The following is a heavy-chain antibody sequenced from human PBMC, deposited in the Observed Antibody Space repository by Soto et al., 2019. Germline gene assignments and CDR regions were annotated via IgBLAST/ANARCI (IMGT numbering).Heavy chain of an antibody. Sequence: GGSLRLSCSASGFTFSSYSMHWVRQAPGKGLEYVSAISRNGRSTYYADSVKGRFTILRDNSKNRLSLQMSSLRVEDTAVYYSAKDQEGNYYDSSGYYYHYGRFDYRSQGSLVTLSS. V-gene: IGHV3-64D*06. CDR2: ISRNGRST. CDR1: GFTFSSYS. D-gene: IGHD3-22*01. CDR3: AKDQEGNYYDSSGYYYHYGRFDY. J-gene: IGHJ4*02.